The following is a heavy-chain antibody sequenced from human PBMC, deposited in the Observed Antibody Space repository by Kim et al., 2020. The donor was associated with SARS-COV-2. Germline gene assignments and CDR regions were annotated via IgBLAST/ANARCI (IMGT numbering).Heavy chain of an antibody. Sequence: GGSLRLSCAASGFTFSSYAMSWVRQAPGKGLEWVSAISGSGGSTYYADSVKGRFTISRDNSKNTLYLQMNSLRAEDTAVYYCAKDHSDIVVVVAEYYYYGMDVWGQGTTVTVSS. J-gene: IGHJ6*02. CDR2: ISGSGGST. CDR1: GFTFSSYA. D-gene: IGHD2-15*01. CDR3: AKDHSDIVVVVAEYYYYGMDV. V-gene: IGHV3-23*01.